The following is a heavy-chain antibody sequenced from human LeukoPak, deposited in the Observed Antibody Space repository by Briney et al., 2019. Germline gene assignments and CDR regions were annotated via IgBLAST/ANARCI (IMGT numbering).Heavy chain of an antibody. D-gene: IGHD3-22*01. J-gene: IGHJ4*02. CDR3: ARDYYDSSGYYY. CDR2: ISAYNGNT. Sequence: ASVKVSCKASGYTFTSYDFNWVRQATGQGLEWMGWISAYNGNTNYAQKLQGRVTMTTDTSTSTAYMELRSLRSDDTAVYYCARDYYDSSGYYYWGQGTLVTVSS. V-gene: IGHV1-18*01. CDR1: GYTFTSYD.